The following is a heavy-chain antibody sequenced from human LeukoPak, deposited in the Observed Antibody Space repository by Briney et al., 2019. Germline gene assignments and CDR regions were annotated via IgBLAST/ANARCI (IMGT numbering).Heavy chain of an antibody. Sequence: SVKVSCKASGGTFSSYAISWVRQAPGQGLEWMGRIIPILGIANYAQKFQGRVTITADKSTSTAYMELSSLRSEDTAVYYCARDQDGAVVPAAISAWFDPWGQGTLVTVSS. V-gene: IGHV1-69*04. CDR2: IIPILGIA. D-gene: IGHD2-2*02. CDR1: GGTFSSYA. J-gene: IGHJ5*02. CDR3: ARDQDGAVVPAAISAWFDP.